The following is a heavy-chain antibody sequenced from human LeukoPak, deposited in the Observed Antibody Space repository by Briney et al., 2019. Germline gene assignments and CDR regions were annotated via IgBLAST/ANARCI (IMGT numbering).Heavy chain of an antibody. CDR2: IYYAGSS. V-gene: IGHV4-59*08. CDR1: DVSIKNYY. Sequence: SETLSLTCTVSDVSIKNYYWSWIRQPPGKGLERIANIYYAGSSNYNPSLKSRVSVSIDASKNQLSLKLTSVTAADTAIYYCARQAVIIPTGMEGPWFDPWGQGTLVAVSS. J-gene: IGHJ5*02. CDR3: ARQAVIIPTGMEGPWFDP. D-gene: IGHD2/OR15-2a*01.